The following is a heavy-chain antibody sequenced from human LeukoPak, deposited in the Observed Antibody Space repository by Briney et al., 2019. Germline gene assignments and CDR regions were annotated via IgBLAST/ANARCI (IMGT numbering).Heavy chain of an antibody. V-gene: IGHV1-18*01. J-gene: IGHJ3*02. CDR2: ISAYNGNT. CDR3: ARDLGCSSTSCYEDAFDI. CDR1: GYTCTSYG. Sequence: ASVKVSCKASGYTCTSYGISWVRLAPGQGLEWMGWISAYNGNTNYAQKLQGRVTMTTDTSTSTAYMELRSLRSDDTAVYYCARDLGCSSTSCYEDAFDIWGQGTMVTVSS. D-gene: IGHD2-2*01.